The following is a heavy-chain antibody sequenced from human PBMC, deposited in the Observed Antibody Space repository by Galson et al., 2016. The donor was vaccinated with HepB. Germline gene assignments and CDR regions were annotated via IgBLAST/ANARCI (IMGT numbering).Heavy chain of an antibody. V-gene: IGHV1-69*13. D-gene: IGHD3-10*01. CDR1: GGAFRKYV. CDR2: IIASIETA. CDR3: AKGLEGVSGAFDI. J-gene: IGHJ3*02. Sequence: SVKVSCKVSGGAFRKYVMTWVRQAPGQGPKWIGGIIASIETASYAQNFQDRVTITADESPNTTYMELSGLRSEDTAPYYCAKGLEGVSGAFDIWGQGTMVTVSS.